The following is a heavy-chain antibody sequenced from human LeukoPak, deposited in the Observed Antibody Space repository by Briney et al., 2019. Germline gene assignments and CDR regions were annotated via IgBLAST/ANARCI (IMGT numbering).Heavy chain of an antibody. CDR1: GGSFSGYY. Sequence: PSETLSLTCAAYGGSFSGYYWSWIRQPPGKGLEWIGYIYHSGSTYYNPSLKSRVTISVDRSKNQFSLKLSSVTAADTAVYYCARVISDDSSGYYSWYFDYWGQGTLVTVSS. J-gene: IGHJ4*02. V-gene: IGHV4-34*01. D-gene: IGHD3-22*01. CDR3: ARVISDDSSGYYSWYFDY. CDR2: IYHSGST.